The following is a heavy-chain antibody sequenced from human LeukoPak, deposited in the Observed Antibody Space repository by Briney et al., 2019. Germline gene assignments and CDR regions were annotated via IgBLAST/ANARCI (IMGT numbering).Heavy chain of an antibody. D-gene: IGHD6-19*01. V-gene: IGHV4-59*08. Sequence: PSETLSLTCTVSGGTISGYYWSWIWQPPGKGLEWIAYISYSGSTNYNPSLKSRVTISVDTSKNQFSLKLSSVTAADTAVYYCARHQSHSSGWYIDYWGQGTLVTVSS. J-gene: IGHJ4*02. CDR2: ISYSGST. CDR3: ARHQSHSSGWYIDY. CDR1: GGTISGYY.